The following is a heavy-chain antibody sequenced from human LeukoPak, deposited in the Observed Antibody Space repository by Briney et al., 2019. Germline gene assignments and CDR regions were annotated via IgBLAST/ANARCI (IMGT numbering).Heavy chain of an antibody. Sequence: GGSLRLSGPASGFTAGSTYLSWFGQAPGKGLEWVSVIYSGGSTYYADSVKGRFTISRDNSKNTLYLQMNSLRAEDTAVYYCARDEAHWGQGTLVTVSS. CDR2: IYSGGST. V-gene: IGHV3-53*01. CDR3: ARDEAH. CDR1: GFTAGSTY. J-gene: IGHJ4*02.